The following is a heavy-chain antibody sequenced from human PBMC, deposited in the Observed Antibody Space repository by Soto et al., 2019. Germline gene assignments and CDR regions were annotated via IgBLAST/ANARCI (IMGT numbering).Heavy chain of an antibody. Sequence: PGESLKISCQGSGYNFGAYWIGWVRQMPGKGLEWMGIIFPGDSDTRYRPSFQGQVTISVDRSINTAYLQWSSLKASDMAMYYCARDGSYFDWLSNNPIPYYFDYWGQGTLVTVSS. V-gene: IGHV5-51*01. CDR1: GYNFGAYW. D-gene: IGHD3-9*01. J-gene: IGHJ4*02. CDR3: ARDGSYFDWLSNNPIPYYFDY. CDR2: IFPGDSDT.